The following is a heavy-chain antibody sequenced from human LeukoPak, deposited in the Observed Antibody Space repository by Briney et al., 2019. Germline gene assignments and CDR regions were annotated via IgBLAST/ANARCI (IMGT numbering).Heavy chain of an antibody. V-gene: IGHV4-61*02. CDR1: GGSISSGSYY. CDR3: ARSVKAIVGATIDY. J-gene: IGHJ4*02. D-gene: IGHD1-26*01. CDR2: IYTSGST. Sequence: SQALSLTCTVSGGSISSGSYYWSWIRQPAGKGLEWIGRIYTSGSTNYNPSLKSRVTISVDPSKNQFSLKLSSVTAADAAVYYCARSVKAIVGATIDYWGQGTLVTVSS.